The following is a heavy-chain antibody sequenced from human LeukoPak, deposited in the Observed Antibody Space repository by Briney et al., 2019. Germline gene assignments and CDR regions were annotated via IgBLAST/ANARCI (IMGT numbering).Heavy chain of an antibody. D-gene: IGHD3-10*01. CDR3: AGGSGSYYEFDY. J-gene: IGHJ4*02. V-gene: IGHV4-59*01. CDR1: GGSISSYY. CDR2: IYYSGST. Sequence: SETLSLTCTVSGGSISSYYGSWIRQPPGKGREWIGYIYYSGSTNYNPSLKSRVSVSVDTSKYQFSLKLSSVTAADTAVYYCAGGSGSYYEFDYWGQGTLVTVSS.